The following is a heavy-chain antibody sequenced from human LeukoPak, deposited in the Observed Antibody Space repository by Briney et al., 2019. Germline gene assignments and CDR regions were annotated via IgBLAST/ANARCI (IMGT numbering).Heavy chain of an antibody. CDR3: AKGGSGYLDY. CDR2: LYSGGST. CDR1: GFSVSSKY. D-gene: IGHD3-22*01. Sequence: GGSLRLSCAASGFSVSSKYMIWVRQAPGMGLEWVSVLYSGGSTYYADSVKGRFTISRDNSKNTLYLQMNSLRAEDTAVYYCAKGGSGYLDYWGQGTLVTVSS. J-gene: IGHJ4*02. V-gene: IGHV3-53*05.